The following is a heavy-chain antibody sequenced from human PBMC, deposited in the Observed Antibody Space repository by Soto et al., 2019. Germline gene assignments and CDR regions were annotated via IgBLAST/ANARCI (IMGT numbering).Heavy chain of an antibody. CDR3: ARGQVVVVAAYYGMDV. V-gene: IGHV1-69*13. CDR2: IIPIFGTA. Sequence: SVKVSCKASGGTFSSYAISWVRQAPGQGLEWMGGIIPIFGTANYAQKFQGRVTITADESTSTAYMELSSLRSEDTAVYYCARGQVVVVAAYYGMDVWGQGTTVTVSS. D-gene: IGHD2-15*01. J-gene: IGHJ6*02. CDR1: GGTFSSYA.